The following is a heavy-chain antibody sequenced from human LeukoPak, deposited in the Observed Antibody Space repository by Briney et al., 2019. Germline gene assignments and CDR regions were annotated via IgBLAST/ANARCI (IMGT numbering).Heavy chain of an antibody. CDR2: IYPGDSDT. CDR1: GYSFTGYW. Sequence: GESLKISCKASGYSFTGYWIGWVRQMPGKGLEWMGIIYPGDSDTTYSPSFQGQVTISADKSISTAYLQWSSVKASDTAMYYCARRGCGGDGYCDAFDIWGQGTMVTVSS. V-gene: IGHV5-51*01. CDR3: ARRGCGGDGYCDAFDI. J-gene: IGHJ3*02. D-gene: IGHD5-24*01.